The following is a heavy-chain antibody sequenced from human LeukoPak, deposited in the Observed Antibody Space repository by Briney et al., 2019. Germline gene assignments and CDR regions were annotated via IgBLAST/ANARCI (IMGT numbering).Heavy chain of an antibody. CDR2: ISSSGSTI. V-gene: IGHV3-11*01. CDR1: GFTFSDYY. CDR3: ARDDDWGTSYPDY. J-gene: IGHJ4*02. D-gene: IGHD7-27*01. Sequence: GGSLRLSCAASGFTFSDYYMSWIRQAPGKGLEWVSYISSSGSTIYYADSVKGRFTISRDNAKNSLYLQMNSLRAEDTAVYYCARDDDWGTSYPDYWGQGTLVTVSS.